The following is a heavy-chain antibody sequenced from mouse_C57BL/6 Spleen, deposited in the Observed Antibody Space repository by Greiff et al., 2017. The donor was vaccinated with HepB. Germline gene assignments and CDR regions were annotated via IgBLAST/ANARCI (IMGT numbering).Heavy chain of an antibody. CDR2: IWRGGST. V-gene: IGHV2-5*01. CDR1: GFSLTSYG. CDR3: AKRKFPGAQATDYYDMDY. Sequence: VKLMESGPGLVQPSQSLSITCTVSGFSLTSYGVHWVRQSPGKGLEWLGVIWRGGSTDYNAAFMSRQSITKDNSKSHVFIKMNSRQADDTDIYYCAKRKFPGAQATDYYDMDYWGQGTSVTVSS. J-gene: IGHJ4*01. D-gene: IGHD3-2*02.